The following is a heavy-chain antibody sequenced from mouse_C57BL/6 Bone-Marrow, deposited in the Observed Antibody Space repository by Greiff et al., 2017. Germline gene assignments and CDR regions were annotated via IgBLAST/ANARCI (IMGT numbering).Heavy chain of an antibody. D-gene: IGHD2-4*01. V-gene: IGHV1-18*01. CDR2: INPNNGGT. J-gene: IGHJ4*01. CDR3: ARPYDFLYYAMDY. Sequence: VQLQQSGPELVKPGASVKIPCKASGYTFTDYNMDWVKQSHGKSLEWIGDINPNNGGTIYNQKFKGKATLTVDKSSSTAYMELRSLTSEDTAVYYCARPYDFLYYAMDYWGQGTSVTVSS. CDR1: GYTFTDYN.